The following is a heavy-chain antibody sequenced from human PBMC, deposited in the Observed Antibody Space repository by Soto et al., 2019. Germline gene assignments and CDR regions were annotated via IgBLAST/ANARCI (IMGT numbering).Heavy chain of an antibody. CDR2: MNPNSGNT. CDR1: GYTFTSYD. J-gene: IGHJ6*03. Sequence: ASVKVSCKASGYTFTSYDINWVRQATGQGLEWMGWMNPNSGNTGYAQKFQGRVTMTRNTSISTAYMELSSLRSEDTAVYYCARGPGAKQMVYAIEYYYYYYYMDVWGKGTTVTVSS. V-gene: IGHV1-8*01. CDR3: ARGPGAKQMVYAIEYYYYYYYMDV. D-gene: IGHD2-8*01.